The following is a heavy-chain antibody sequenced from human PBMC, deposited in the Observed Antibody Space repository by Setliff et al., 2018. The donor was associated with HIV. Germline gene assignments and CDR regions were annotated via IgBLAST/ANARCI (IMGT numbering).Heavy chain of an antibody. Sequence: PSETLSLTCAVYGGSFSGYYWSWIRQPPGKGLEWIGEINHSGSTNYNPSLKSRVTISVDTSKNQFSLKLSSVTAADTAVYSCARTHSFQPYYFDYWGQGTLVTVSS. CDR2: INHSGST. CDR3: ARTHSFQPYYFDY. V-gene: IGHV4-34*01. J-gene: IGHJ4*02. CDR1: GGSFSGYY. D-gene: IGHD5-18*01.